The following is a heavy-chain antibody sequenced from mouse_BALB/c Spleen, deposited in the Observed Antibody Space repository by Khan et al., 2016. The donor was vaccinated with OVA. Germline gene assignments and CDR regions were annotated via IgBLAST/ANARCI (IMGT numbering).Heavy chain of an antibody. Sequence: QIQLVQSGPELKKPGETVKISCKASGYTFTNYGMNWVKQAPGQGLKWMGWINTYTGEPTYADDFKGRFAFSLETSASTASLQINNLKNEDAVTFFGGRSNGNYLFAYWGQGTLVTVSA. V-gene: IGHV9-3-1*01. J-gene: IGHJ3*01. CDR2: INTYTGEP. CDR3: GRSNGNYLFAY. CDR1: GYTFTNYG. D-gene: IGHD2-1*01.